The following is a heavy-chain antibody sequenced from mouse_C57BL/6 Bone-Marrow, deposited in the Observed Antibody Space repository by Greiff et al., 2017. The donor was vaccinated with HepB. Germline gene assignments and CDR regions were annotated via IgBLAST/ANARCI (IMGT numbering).Heavy chain of an antibody. J-gene: IGHJ3*01. D-gene: IGHD2-5*01. Sequence: QVQLQQPGAELVKPGASVKMSCKASGYTFTSYWITWVKQRPGQGLEWIGDIYPGSGSTNYNEKFKSKATLTVDTSSSTAYMQLSSLTSEDSAVYYCARWRICYSNFAWFAYWGQGTLVTVSA. CDR1: GYTFTSYW. V-gene: IGHV1-55*01. CDR3: ARWRICYSNFAWFAY. CDR2: IYPGSGST.